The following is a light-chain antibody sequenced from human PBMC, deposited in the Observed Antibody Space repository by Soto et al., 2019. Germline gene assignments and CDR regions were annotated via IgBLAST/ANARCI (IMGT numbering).Light chain of an antibody. Sequence: QSVLTQPPSASGTRGQRVTISCSGSSSNIESNTVNWYQQLPETAPKLLIYSNNERPSGVPDRFSGSKSGTSASLAISGLQSEDEADYYCAVWDDSLNGRVFGGGTKLTVL. CDR3: AVWDDSLNGRV. CDR2: SNN. CDR1: SSNIESNT. J-gene: IGLJ3*02. V-gene: IGLV1-44*01.